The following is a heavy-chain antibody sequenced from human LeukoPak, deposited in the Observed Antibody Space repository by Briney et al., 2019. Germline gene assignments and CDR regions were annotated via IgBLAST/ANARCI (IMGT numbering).Heavy chain of an antibody. CDR1: GGSFSKYY. D-gene: IGHD1-7*01. Sequence: SETLSLTCAVSGGSFSKYYWRWVRQPPGKGLEWIGEINDSGRINYNPSLMSRVTASVYTSKNQFSPRLTSLTANVRSVYYCARRWNYGRNYYIDVWGNGATVSVSS. CDR2: INDSGRI. J-gene: IGHJ6*03. CDR3: ARRWNYGRNYYIDV. V-gene: IGHV4-34*01.